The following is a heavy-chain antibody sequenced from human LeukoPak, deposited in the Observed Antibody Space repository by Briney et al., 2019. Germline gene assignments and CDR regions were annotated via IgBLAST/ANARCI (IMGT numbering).Heavy chain of an antibody. J-gene: IGHJ6*02. CDR2: INHSGST. CDR3: ASFPGFDYYGMAV. Sequence: SETLSLTCAVYGGSFSGYYWSWIRQPPGKGLEWIGEINHSGSTNYNPSLKSRVTISVDTSKNQFSLKLSSVTAADTAVYYCASFPGFDYYGMAVWGQGTTVTVSS. V-gene: IGHV4-34*01. D-gene: IGHD3-10*01. CDR1: GGSFSGYY.